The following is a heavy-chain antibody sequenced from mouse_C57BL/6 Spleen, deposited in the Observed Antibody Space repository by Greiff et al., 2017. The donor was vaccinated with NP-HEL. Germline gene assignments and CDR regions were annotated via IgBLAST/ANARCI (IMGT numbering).Heavy chain of an antibody. D-gene: IGHD4-1*01. CDR3: ARGRTGMVWFDY. CDR1: GYAFSSYW. CDR2: IYPGDGDT. V-gene: IGHV1-80*01. Sequence: VQLQQSGAELVKPGASVKISCKASGYAFSSYWMNWVKQRPGKGLEWIGQIYPGDGDTNYNGKFKGKATLTEDKSSITAYMQLSSLTSEDSAVYFCARGRTGMVWFDYWGQGTTLTVSS. J-gene: IGHJ2*01.